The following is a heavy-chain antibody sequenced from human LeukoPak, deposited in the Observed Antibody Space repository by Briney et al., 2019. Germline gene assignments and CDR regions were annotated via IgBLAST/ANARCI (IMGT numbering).Heavy chain of an antibody. D-gene: IGHD6-13*01. CDR3: AKAGYSSSWYSAFDI. CDR2: ISYDGSNK. J-gene: IGHJ3*02. V-gene: IGHV3-30-3*01. Sequence: PGGSLRLSCAASGFTFSSHVMNWVRQAPGKGLEWVAVISYDGSNKYYADSVKGRFTISRDNSKNTLYLQMNSLRAEDTAVYYCAKAGYSSSWYSAFDIWGQGTMVTVSS. CDR1: GFTFSSHV.